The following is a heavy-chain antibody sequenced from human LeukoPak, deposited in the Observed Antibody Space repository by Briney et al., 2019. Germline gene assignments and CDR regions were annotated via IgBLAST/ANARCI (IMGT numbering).Heavy chain of an antibody. J-gene: IGHJ4*02. CDR3: AKERETFYGDYSLHDY. V-gene: IGHV3-30*18. CDR2: ISYDGSNK. CDR1: GFTFSSYG. Sequence: GGSLRLSCAASGFTFSSYGMHWVRQAPGKGLEWVAVISYDGSNKYYADSVKGRFTISRDNSKNTLYLQMNSLRAEDTAVYYCAKERETFYGDYSLHDYWGQGTLVTVSS. D-gene: IGHD4-17*01.